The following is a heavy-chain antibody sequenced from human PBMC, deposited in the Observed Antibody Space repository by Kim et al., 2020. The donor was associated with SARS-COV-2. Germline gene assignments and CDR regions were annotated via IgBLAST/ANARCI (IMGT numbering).Heavy chain of an antibody. Sequence: TPALKSPVTISVDTSKTQFSLKLSSVTAADTAVYYCASGGLRPSYYGMDVWGQGTTVTVSS. D-gene: IGHD5-12*01. V-gene: IGHV4-34*13. J-gene: IGHJ6*02. CDR3: ASGGLRPSYYGMDV.